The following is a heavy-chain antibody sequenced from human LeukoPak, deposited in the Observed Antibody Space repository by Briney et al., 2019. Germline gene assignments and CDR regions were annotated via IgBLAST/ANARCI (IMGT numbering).Heavy chain of an antibody. CDR3: ASRKLGNDY. CDR2: IYYTGST. CDR1: GGSVSDYY. Sequence: SGTLSLTCTISGGSVSDYYWSWIRQTPGKGLEWICYIYYTGSTTYNPSLTSRVTISADTSKNQFSLTLSSVTAADTAVYYCASRKLGNDYWGQGTLVTVSS. J-gene: IGHJ4*02. V-gene: IGHV4-59*02. D-gene: IGHD7-27*01.